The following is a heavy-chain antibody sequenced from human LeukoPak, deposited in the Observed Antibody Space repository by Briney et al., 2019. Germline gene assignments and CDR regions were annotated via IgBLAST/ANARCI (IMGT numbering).Heavy chain of an antibody. V-gene: IGHV3-30*02. CDR1: GFTLSSYG. Sequence: GGSLRLSCAASGFTLSSYGMHWVRQAPGTGLEWVAFIRYDGSNTYYADSVKGRFTISRDNSKNSLYLPMKSLRAEDTAVYYCAKDSRNYFSPDYWGQGTLVTVSS. D-gene: IGHD1-7*01. CDR2: IRYDGSNT. CDR3: AKDSRNYFSPDY. J-gene: IGHJ4*02.